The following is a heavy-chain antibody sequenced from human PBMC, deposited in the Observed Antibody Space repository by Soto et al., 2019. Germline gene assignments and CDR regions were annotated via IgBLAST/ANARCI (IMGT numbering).Heavy chain of an antibody. V-gene: IGHV4-39*01. CDR1: GGSITRNNHY. J-gene: IGHJ4*02. CDR3: ARLGSSGWYQGSYFDY. D-gene: IGHD6-19*01. CDR2: ILYSGST. Sequence: QLQLQESGPGLVKPSETLSLTCIVSGGSITRNNHYWGCIRQSPGKGLEWIGSILYSGSTNYNPSLKSRVTLSVETSKNQFSLKISSVTDADTAVYYCARLGSSGWYQGSYFDYWGQGTLVTVSA.